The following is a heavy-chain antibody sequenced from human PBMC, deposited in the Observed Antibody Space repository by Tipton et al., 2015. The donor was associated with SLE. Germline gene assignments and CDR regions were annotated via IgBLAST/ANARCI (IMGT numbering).Heavy chain of an antibody. CDR1: GGSISSYY. D-gene: IGHD1-26*01. Sequence: TLSLTCTVPGGSISSYYWSWIRQPPGKGLEWIGYIHYSGSTNYNPSLKSRVTISVDTSKNQFSLKLSSVTAADTAVYYCARVGAVGATIVYWYFDLWGRGTLVTVSS. CDR3: ARVGAVGATIVYWYFDL. V-gene: IGHV4-59*01. CDR2: IHYSGST. J-gene: IGHJ2*01.